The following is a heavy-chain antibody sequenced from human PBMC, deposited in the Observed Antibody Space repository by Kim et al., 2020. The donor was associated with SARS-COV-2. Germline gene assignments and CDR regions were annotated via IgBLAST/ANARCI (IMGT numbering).Heavy chain of an antibody. V-gene: IGHV3-21*04. Sequence: GGSLRLSCAASGFTFSSYSMNWVRQAPGKGLEWVSSISSSSSYIYYADSVKGRFTISRDNAKNSLYLQMNSLRAEDTAVYYCARDGPSFITMVRGVPRSGFFDYWGQGTLVTVSS. CDR1: GFTFSSYS. CDR2: ISSSSSYI. D-gene: IGHD3-10*01. CDR3: ARDGPSFITMVRGVPRSGFFDY. J-gene: IGHJ4*02.